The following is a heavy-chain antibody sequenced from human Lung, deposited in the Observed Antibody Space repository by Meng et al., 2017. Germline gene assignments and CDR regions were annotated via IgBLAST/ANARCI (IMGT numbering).Heavy chain of an antibody. CDR1: GFTFTDHW. J-gene: IGHJ1*01. V-gene: IGHV3-74*01. D-gene: IGHD1-1*01. Sequence: EGQLVEPGGGLFPPGGSLRLSCAAAGFTFTDHWMHWVRQGPGKGLVWVSRINRDGTKPTYADSVKGRFTISRDNAKNTLYLQMNNLRAEDTAFYYCTNDRLNHWGQGALVTVSS. CDR2: INRDGTKP. CDR3: TNDRLNH.